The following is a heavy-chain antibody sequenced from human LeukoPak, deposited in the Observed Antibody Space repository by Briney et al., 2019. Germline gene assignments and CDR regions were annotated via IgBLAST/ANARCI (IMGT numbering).Heavy chain of an antibody. Sequence: GGSLRLSCAASRFTFSSYWMIWVRQAPGKGLECVAKIKQDGSEKYYVDSVKGRFTISRDNAKNSLYLQMNSLRAEDTAVYYCARDRIIAAAGTGFDPWGQGTLVTVSS. V-gene: IGHV3-7*01. CDR1: RFTFSSYW. CDR3: ARDRIIAAAGTGFDP. J-gene: IGHJ5*02. CDR2: IKQDGSEK. D-gene: IGHD6-13*01.